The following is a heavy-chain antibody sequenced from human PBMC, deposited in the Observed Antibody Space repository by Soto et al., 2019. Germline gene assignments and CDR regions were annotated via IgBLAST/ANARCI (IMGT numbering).Heavy chain of an antibody. CDR1: GFTFSSYA. CDR3: AKFPAHIVVVIAPHY. J-gene: IGHJ4*02. D-gene: IGHD2-21*01. V-gene: IGHV3-30-3*02. Sequence: PGGSLRLSCAASGFTFSSYAMHWVRQAPGKGLEWVAVISDDGSNTYYADSVKGRFTISRDNSKNTLYLQMNSLRAEDTAVYYCAKFPAHIVVVIAPHYWGQGTLVTVSS. CDR2: ISDDGSNT.